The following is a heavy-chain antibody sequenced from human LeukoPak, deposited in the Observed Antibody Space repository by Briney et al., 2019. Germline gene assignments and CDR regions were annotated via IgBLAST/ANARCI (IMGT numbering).Heavy chain of an antibody. CDR1: GFTLISFW. CDR3: ARVPLGGSYYYYYMDV. Sequence: GGSLRLSCAPSGFTLISFWLSWVRRAPGKGLEGGANIKQDGSEKYYVDSVKGRFTISRDNAKNSLYLQMNSLRAEDTAVYYCARVPLGGSYYYYYMDVWGKGTTVTVSS. D-gene: IGHD3-10*01. CDR2: IKQDGSEK. J-gene: IGHJ6*03. V-gene: IGHV3-7*01.